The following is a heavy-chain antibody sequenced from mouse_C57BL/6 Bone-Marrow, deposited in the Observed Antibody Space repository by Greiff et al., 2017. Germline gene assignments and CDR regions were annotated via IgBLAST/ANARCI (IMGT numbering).Heavy chain of an antibody. CDR1: GYTFTSYW. V-gene: IGHV1-52*01. Sequence: QVQLQQPGAELVRPGSSVKLSCKASGYTFTSYWMHWVKQRPIQGLEWIGNIDPSDSETHYNQKFKDKATLTVDKSSSTAYMQLSSLTSEDSAFYYCARLGGNYVNYYAMDYWGQGTSVTVSS. CDR2: IDPSDSET. J-gene: IGHJ4*01. CDR3: ARLGGNYVNYYAMDY. D-gene: IGHD2-1*01.